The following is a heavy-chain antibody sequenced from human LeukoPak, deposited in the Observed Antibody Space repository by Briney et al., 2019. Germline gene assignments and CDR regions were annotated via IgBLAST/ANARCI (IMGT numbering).Heavy chain of an antibody. V-gene: IGHV1-69*13. CDR2: IIPIFGTA. CDR3: ARVGAYCTSTSCLDY. Sequence: ASVKVSCKASGGTFSSYAISWVRQAPGQGLEWMGGIIPIFGTANYAQKFQGRVTITADESTSTAYMELSSLTSDDTAVYYCARVGAYCTSTSCLDYWGQGTLVTVSS. D-gene: IGHD2-2*01. CDR1: GGTFSSYA. J-gene: IGHJ4*02.